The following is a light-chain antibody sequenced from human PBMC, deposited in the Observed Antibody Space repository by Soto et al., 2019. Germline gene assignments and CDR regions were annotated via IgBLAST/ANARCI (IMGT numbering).Light chain of an antibody. Sequence: EIVLTQSPGTLSLSPGERATLSCRAGQTVSSNYLAWYQQKPGQAPRLLIHGASNRATGIPDRFSGSGSGTAFTLTIIRLEHEDSAVYYCQQFGCPWTFGQGTRLEI. CDR2: GAS. J-gene: IGKJ2*02. CDR1: QTVSSNY. V-gene: IGKV3-20*01. CDR3: QQFGCPWT.